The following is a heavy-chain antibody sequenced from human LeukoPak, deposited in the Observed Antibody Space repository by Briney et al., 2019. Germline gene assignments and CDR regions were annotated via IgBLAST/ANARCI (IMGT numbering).Heavy chain of an antibody. CDR1: GESFSAYF. Sequence: PSETLSLTCAVYGESFSAYFWNWIPHAPGKPLEYIGEINHRGSPHYNPSLKTRVTLAVDTSKNQFSLRLTSVTAADTAVYFCARGSSFDGYCSAGACDAGYYDSWGQGTPVTVSS. CDR2: INHRGSP. J-gene: IGHJ4*02. V-gene: IGHV4-34*01. D-gene: IGHD2-15*01. CDR3: ARGSSFDGYCSAGACDAGYYDS.